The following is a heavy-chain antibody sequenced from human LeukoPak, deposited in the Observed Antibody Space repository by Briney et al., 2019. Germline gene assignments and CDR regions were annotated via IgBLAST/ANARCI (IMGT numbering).Heavy chain of an antibody. D-gene: IGHD6-19*01. V-gene: IGHV1-18*01. Sequence: GASVKVSCKASGYTFTSYGISWVRQAPGQGLEWMGWISAYNGNTNYAQKLQGRATMTTDTSTSTAYMELRSLRSDDTAVYYCAREWLVTDRYYYGMDVWGQGTTVTVSS. CDR1: GYTFTSYG. CDR2: ISAYNGNT. J-gene: IGHJ6*02. CDR3: AREWLVTDRYYYGMDV.